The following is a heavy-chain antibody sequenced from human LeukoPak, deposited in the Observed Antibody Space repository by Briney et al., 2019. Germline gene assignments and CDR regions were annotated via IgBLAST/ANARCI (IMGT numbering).Heavy chain of an antibody. J-gene: IGHJ4*02. CDR3: ARGTPYDSSGLPFDY. V-gene: IGHV1-18*01. Sequence: APVKVSCKASGYTFTSYGISWVRQAPGQGLEWMGWISAYNGNTNYAQKLQGRVTMTTDTSTSTAYMELRSLRSDDTAVYYCARGTPYDSSGLPFDYWGQGTLVTVSS. D-gene: IGHD3-22*01. CDR2: ISAYNGNT. CDR1: GYTFTSYG.